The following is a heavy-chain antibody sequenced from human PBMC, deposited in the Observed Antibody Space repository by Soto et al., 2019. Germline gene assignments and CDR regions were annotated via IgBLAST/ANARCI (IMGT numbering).Heavy chain of an antibody. J-gene: IGHJ6*02. Sequence: LSLTCTVSGGSISSGGYYWSWIRQHPGKGLEWIGYIYYSGSTYYNPSLKSRVTISVDTSKNQFSLKLSSVTAADTAVYYCASGYQLLYYYYYGMDVWGQGTTVTVSS. CDR2: IYYSGST. CDR3: ASGYQLLYYYYYGMDV. V-gene: IGHV4-31*03. D-gene: IGHD2-2*01. CDR1: GGSISSGGYY.